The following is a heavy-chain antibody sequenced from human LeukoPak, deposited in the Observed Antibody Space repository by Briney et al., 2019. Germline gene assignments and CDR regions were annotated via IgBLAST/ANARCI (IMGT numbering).Heavy chain of an antibody. CDR3: ARESGLRGGGFDP. CDR2: FDPEDGET. J-gene: IGHJ5*02. V-gene: IGHV1-24*01. Sequence: ASVKVSCKVSGYTLTELSMHWVRQAPGKGLEWMGGFDPEDGETIYAQNFQGRVTMTRDTSINTAYMELSRLKSDDTAIYYCARESGLRGGGFDPWGQGTLVTVSS. D-gene: IGHD5-12*01. CDR1: GYTLTELS.